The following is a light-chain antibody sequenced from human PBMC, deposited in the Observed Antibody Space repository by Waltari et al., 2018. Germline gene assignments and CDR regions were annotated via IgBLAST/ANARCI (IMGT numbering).Light chain of an antibody. CDR3: QQYDGEVVT. CDR2: GTS. J-gene: IGKJ4*01. CDR1: QRFTSIS. V-gene: IGKV3-20*01. Sequence: DIVLTQSPGTLSLSPGERATPSCRASQRFTSISLTLYQQKLGQAPRLLIYGTSSRATGIPDRFSGSGSGTDFTLTISRLEPEDFAVYYCQQYDGEVVTFGGGTKVEI.